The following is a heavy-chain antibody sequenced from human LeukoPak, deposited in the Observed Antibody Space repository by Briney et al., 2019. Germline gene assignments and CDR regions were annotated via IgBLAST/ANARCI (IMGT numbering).Heavy chain of an antibody. J-gene: IGHJ4*02. CDR3: AIDDFWSGGHGY. D-gene: IGHD3-3*01. V-gene: IGHV3-48*04. CDR1: GFTFSSYS. CDR2: ISSGSSTI. Sequence: GGSLRLSCAASGFTFSSYSMNWVRQAPGKGLEWVSYISSGSSTIYYADSVKGRFTISRDNAKNSLYLQMNSLRAEDTAVYYCAIDDFWSGGHGYWGQGTLVTVSS.